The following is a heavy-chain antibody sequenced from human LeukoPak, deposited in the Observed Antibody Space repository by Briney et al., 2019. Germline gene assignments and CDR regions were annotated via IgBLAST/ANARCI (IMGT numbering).Heavy chain of an antibody. CDR3: VKDLVGYDSSNYRYC. CDR1: GFTFSSYS. Sequence: QSGGSLRLSCAASGFTFSSYSMSWVRQAPGKGLECISCISVSGHRTYHAASVKGRFTISRDNSNNMVYLQMNSLRAEDTAVYYCVKDLVGYDSSNYRYCWGQGTLVTVSS. V-gene: IGHV3-23*01. J-gene: IGHJ4*02. D-gene: IGHD3-22*01. CDR2: ISVSGHRT.